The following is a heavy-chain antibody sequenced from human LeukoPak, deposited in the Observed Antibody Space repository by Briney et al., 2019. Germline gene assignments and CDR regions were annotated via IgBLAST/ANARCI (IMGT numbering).Heavy chain of an antibody. CDR3: ATSREYYDFWSGQFDY. Sequence: ASVKVSCKVSGYTLTKLSTHWVRQAPGKGLEWMGGFDPEDGETIYAQKFQGRVTMTEDTSTDTAYMELSSLRSEDTAVYYCATSREYYDFWSGQFDYWGQGTLVTVSS. CDR2: FDPEDGET. D-gene: IGHD3-3*01. J-gene: IGHJ4*02. V-gene: IGHV1-24*01. CDR1: GYTLTKLS.